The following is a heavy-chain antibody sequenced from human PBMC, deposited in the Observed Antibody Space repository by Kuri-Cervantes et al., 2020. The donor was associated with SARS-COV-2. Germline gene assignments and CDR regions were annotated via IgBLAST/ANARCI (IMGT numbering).Heavy chain of an antibody. J-gene: IGHJ6*03. D-gene: IGHD2-2*01. CDR2: ISSSSSYI. CDR3: ARVVVPAATGDYYYYYYMDV. CDR1: GFTFSSYS. V-gene: IGHV3-21*01. Sequence: GESLKISCAASGFTFSSYSMNWVRQAPGKGLEWVSSISSSSSYIYYADSVKGRFTISRDNAKNSLYLQMNSLRAEDTAVYYRARVVVPAATGDYYYYYYMDVWGKGTTVTVSS.